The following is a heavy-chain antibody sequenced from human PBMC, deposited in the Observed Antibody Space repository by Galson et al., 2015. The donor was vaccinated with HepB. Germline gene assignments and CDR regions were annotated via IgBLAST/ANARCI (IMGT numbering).Heavy chain of an antibody. CDR2: LYTDETP. CDR3: ARTLTSGAFDY. Sequence: SLRLSCAASGFIVSSNYMSWVRQAPGKGLEWVAVLYTDETPYYADSVKGRFTISRSDSNNTVFLQMNSLGADDTAVYYCARTLTSGAFDYWGQGTLVTVSS. V-gene: IGHV3-66*01. J-gene: IGHJ4*02. CDR1: GFIVSSNY. D-gene: IGHD4-11*01.